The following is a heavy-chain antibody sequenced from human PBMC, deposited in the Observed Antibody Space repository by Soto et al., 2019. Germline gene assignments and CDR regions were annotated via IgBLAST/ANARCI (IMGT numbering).Heavy chain of an antibody. CDR1: GFTFSDYY. CDR2: ISSSGSTI. J-gene: IGHJ4*02. CDR3: ARDYSYYGSGSYVGY. V-gene: IGHV3-11*01. D-gene: IGHD3-10*01. Sequence: GGSLRLSCAASGFTFSDYYMSWVRQAPGKGLEWISYISSSGSTIYYADSVKGRFTISRDNAKNSLYLQMNSLRAEDTAVYYCARDYSYYGSGSYVGYWGQGTQVTVSS.